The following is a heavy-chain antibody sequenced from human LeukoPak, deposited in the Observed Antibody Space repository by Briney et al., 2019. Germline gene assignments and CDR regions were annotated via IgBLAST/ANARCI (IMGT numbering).Heavy chain of an antibody. CDR2: INPNSGGT. V-gene: IGHV1-2*06. J-gene: IGHJ4*02. D-gene: IGHD3-22*01. CDR1: GYTFTGYY. CDR3: ARDPYSSGRADY. Sequence: ASVKVSCKASGYTFTGYYMHWVRQAPGQGLEWMGRINPNSGGTNYGQKFQGRVTMTTDTSISTAYMELSRLRSDDTAVYYCARDPYSSGRADYWGQGTLVTVSS.